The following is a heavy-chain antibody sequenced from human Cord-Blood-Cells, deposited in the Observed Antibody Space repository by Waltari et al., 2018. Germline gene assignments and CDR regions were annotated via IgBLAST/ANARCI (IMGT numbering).Heavy chain of an antibody. V-gene: IGHV1-69*01. J-gene: IGHJ6*02. CDR3: ARMAVRGVIIKYYYYGMDV. D-gene: IGHD3-10*01. CDR2: IIPIFGTA. CDR1: GGTFSSYP. Sequence: QVQLVQSGAELKKPGSSVTVSCKASGGTFSSYPISCVRPAPRQGLEWMGGIIPIFGTANYAQKFQGRVTITADESTSTAYMELSSLRSEDTAVYYCARMAVRGVIIKYYYYGMDVWGQGTTVTVSS.